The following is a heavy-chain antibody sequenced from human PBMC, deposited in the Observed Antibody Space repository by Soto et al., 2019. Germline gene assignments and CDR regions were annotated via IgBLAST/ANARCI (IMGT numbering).Heavy chain of an antibody. J-gene: IGHJ5*02. D-gene: IGHD5-18*01. Sequence: GGSLRLSCAASGFTFSSYEMNWVRQAPGKGLEWVSYISSSGSTIYYADSVKGRFTISRDNAKNPLYLQMNSLRAEDTAVYYCARAKGYSYGYDWFDPWGQGTLVTVSS. V-gene: IGHV3-48*03. CDR2: ISSSGSTI. CDR3: ARAKGYSYGYDWFDP. CDR1: GFTFSSYE.